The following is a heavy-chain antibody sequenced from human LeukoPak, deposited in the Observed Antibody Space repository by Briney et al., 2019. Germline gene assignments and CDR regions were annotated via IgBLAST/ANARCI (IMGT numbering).Heavy chain of an antibody. CDR1: GYTFTDYF. CDR3: AREKGGSGTYMADY. Sequence: ASVKVSCKASGYTFTDYFIHWIRQAPGQGLEWMGWINPKSGGTAYAQKFQGRVTMTTDTSITTPYMELNSLRSDDTAVYYCAREKGGSGTYMADYWGQGTLVTVSS. D-gene: IGHD3-10*01. J-gene: IGHJ4*02. CDR2: INPKSGGT. V-gene: IGHV1-2*02.